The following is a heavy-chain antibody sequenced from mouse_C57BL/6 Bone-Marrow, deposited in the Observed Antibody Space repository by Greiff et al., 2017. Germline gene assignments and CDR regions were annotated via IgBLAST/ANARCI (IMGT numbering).Heavy chain of an antibody. Sequence: VQLQQSGAELVKPGASVKMSCKASGYTFTSYWITWVKQRPGQGLEWIGDIYPGSGSTNYNEKFKSKATLTVDTSSSTAYMQLSSLTSEDSAVYYCARWDYYGSEYYFDYWGQGTTLTVSS. CDR1: GYTFTSYW. CDR2: IYPGSGST. CDR3: ARWDYYGSEYYFDY. J-gene: IGHJ2*01. V-gene: IGHV1-55*01. D-gene: IGHD1-1*01.